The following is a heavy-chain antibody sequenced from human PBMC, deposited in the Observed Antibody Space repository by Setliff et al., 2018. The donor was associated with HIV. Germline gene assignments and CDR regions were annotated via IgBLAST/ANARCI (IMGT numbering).Heavy chain of an antibody. CDR2: IYHSGST. J-gene: IGHJ4*02. V-gene: IGHV4-39*07. CDR3: VRVPDY. Sequence: PSETLSLTCTVSDDSISRSNSYWAWIRQPPGKGLEWIGNIYHSGSTTFYNPSLNSRVIISADRSKNQFSLKVNSVTAADTAVYYCVRVPDYWGPGTLVTVSS. CDR1: DDSISRSNSY.